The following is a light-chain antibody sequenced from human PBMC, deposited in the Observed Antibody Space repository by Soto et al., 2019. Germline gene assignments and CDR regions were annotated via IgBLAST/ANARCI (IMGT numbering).Light chain of an antibody. CDR2: TVT. CDR1: SSDIGGCNY. CDR3: CSYAGSSSYV. J-gene: IGLJ1*01. Sequence: QSALTQPRSVSGSPGQSVTISCTGTSSDIGGCNYVSWYQQHPGKAPKLMIYTVTKRPSGVPDRFSGSKSDNTASLTISGLQADDEADYYCCSYAGSSSYVFGTGTKVTVL. V-gene: IGLV2-11*01.